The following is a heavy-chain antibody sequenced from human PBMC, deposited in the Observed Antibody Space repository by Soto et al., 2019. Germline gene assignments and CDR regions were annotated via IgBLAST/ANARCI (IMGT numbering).Heavy chain of an antibody. V-gene: IGHV3-30*03. Sequence: PGGSLRLSCAASGFTFSSYGMHWVREAPGKGLEWVAVISYDGSNKYYADSVKGRFTISRDKSISTAYLQWSSLKASDTAMYYCARRDHGKRWAHYYYYYGMDVWGQGTTVTVSS. J-gene: IGHJ6*02. CDR1: GFTFSSYG. CDR3: ARRDHGKRWAHYYYYYGMDV. D-gene: IGHD4-17*01. CDR2: ISYDGSNK.